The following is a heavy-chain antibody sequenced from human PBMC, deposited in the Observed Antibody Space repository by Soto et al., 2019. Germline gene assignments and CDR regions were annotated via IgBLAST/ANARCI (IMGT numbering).Heavy chain of an antibody. V-gene: IGHV4-4*07. D-gene: IGHD5-18*01. Sequence: LSLTCTVSGGSISSYYWSWIRQPAGKGLEWIGRIYTSGSTNYNPSLKSRVTMSVDTSKNQFSLKLSSVTAADTAVYYCASDWLDTWWLDPWGKGTLVTVAS. CDR3: ASDWLDTWWLDP. J-gene: IGHJ5*02. CDR2: IYTSGST. CDR1: GGSISSYY.